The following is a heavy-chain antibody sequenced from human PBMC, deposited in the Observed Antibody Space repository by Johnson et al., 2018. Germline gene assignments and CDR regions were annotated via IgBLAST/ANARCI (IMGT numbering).Heavy chain of an antibody. J-gene: IGHJ3*02. D-gene: IGHD6-19*01. CDR3: LRGPQWPGSLDN. Sequence: EVQLVESGGGLVQPGGSLRLSCAASGFTFSDYWMSWFRQAPGRGLEWVANMNQDGSERYYVDSVKGRFTISRDNAATSVFLQINSLRTEATAVYFCLRGPQWPGSLDNWGQGTMVTVSS. CDR2: MNQDGSER. CDR1: GFTFSDYW. V-gene: IGHV3-7*04.